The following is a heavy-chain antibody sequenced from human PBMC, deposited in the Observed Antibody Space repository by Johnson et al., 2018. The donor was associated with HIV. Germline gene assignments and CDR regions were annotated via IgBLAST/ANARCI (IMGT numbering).Heavy chain of an antibody. D-gene: IGHD2-2*01. V-gene: IGHV3-30*02. J-gene: IGHJ3*02. CDR1: GFTFSTYG. CDR2: IRYDGSNK. CDR3: ARGLGSRSAFDI. Sequence: QVQLVESGGGLVQPGGSLRMSCVASGFTFSTYGMTWVRQAPGKGLEWVAFIRYDGSNKYYADSVKGRFTISRDNSKNTLYLQMNSLRAEDTAVYYCARGLGSRSAFDIWGQGTMVTVSS.